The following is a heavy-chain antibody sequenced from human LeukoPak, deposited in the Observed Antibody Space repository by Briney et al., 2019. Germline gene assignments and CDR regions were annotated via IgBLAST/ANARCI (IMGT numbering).Heavy chain of an antibody. CDR3: ARDRYDSSGYYVDY. V-gene: IGHV1-69*01. CDR1: GGTFSSYA. CDR2: IIPIFGTA. D-gene: IGHD3-22*01. Sequence: GASVKVSFKASGGTFSSYAISWVRQAPGQGLEWMGGIIPIFGTANYAQKFQGRVTITADESTSTAYMELSSLRSEDTAVYYCARDRYDSSGYYVDYWGQGTLVTVSS. J-gene: IGHJ4*02.